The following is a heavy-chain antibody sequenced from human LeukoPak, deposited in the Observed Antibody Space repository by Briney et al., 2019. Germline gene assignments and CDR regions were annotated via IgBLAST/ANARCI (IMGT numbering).Heavy chain of an antibody. CDR3: QSRFLEWLLDY. V-gene: IGHV4-39*01. J-gene: IGHJ4*02. CDR1: GGSISGSSYY. Sequence: PSETLSLTCTVSGGSISGSSYYWGWIRQPPGKGLEWIGSIYDSGSTYYNPSLKSRVTISVDTSKNQFSLKLNSVTAADTAMYYCQSRFLEWLLDYWGQGTLVTVSS. D-gene: IGHD3-3*01. CDR2: IYDSGST.